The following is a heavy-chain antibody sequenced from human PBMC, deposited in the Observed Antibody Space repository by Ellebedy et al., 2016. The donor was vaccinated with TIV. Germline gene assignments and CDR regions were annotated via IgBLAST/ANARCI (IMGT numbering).Heavy chain of an antibody. Sequence: ASVKVSCXASGYTFTRYYVHWVRQAPGQGLEWVGTINPSGGATRYAQKLQGRVTLTRDTSTGTLYMEMRSLTSEDTAVFYCVRDRSYGSGTYSDHYYYYYGMDVWGQGTTVTVSS. CDR1: GYTFTRYY. D-gene: IGHD3-10*01. CDR2: INPSGGAT. J-gene: IGHJ6*02. V-gene: IGHV1-46*01. CDR3: VRDRSYGSGTYSDHYYYYYGMDV.